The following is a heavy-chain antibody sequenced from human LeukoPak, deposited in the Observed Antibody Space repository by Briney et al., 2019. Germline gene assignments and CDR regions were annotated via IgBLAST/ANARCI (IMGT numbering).Heavy chain of an antibody. CDR3: ARSNYYDSSGYPEGSEYFQH. Sequence: PSETLSLTCAVSGGSISSSNWWSWVRQPPGKGLEWIGEIYHSGSTNYNPSLKSRVTISVDKSKNQFSLKLSSVTAADTAVYYCARSNYYDSSGYPEGSEYFQHWGQGTLVTVSS. CDR1: GGSISSSNW. D-gene: IGHD3-22*01. CDR2: IYHSGST. V-gene: IGHV4-4*02. J-gene: IGHJ1*01.